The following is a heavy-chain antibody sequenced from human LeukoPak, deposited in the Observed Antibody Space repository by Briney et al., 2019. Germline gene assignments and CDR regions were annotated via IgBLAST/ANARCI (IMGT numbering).Heavy chain of an antibody. V-gene: IGHV3-7*01. J-gene: IGHJ4*02. Sequence: QPGGSLRLPCAASGFTFSSYWMSWVRQAPGKGLEWVANIKQDGSEKYYVDSVKGRFTISRDNAKNSLYLQMNSLRAEDTAVYYCARSSGTFWSYYFPLDFWGQGTLVTVSS. CDR1: GFTFSSYW. D-gene: IGHD3-3*01. CDR2: IKQDGSEK. CDR3: ARSSGTFWSYYFPLDF.